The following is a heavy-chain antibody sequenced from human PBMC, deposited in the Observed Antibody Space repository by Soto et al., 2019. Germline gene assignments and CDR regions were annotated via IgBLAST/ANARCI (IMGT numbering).Heavy chain of an antibody. Sequence: GESLKISCKGSGYTFSDYWIAWVRRMPGKGLEWIGIIYPEDLETKYSPSFRGQVTISADRSISTAYLQWRSLKASDTAIYYCARQRSTHYYYSGMDVWGQGTTVTVSS. V-gene: IGHV5-51*01. CDR1: GYTFSDYW. CDR2: IYPEDLET. CDR3: ARQRSTHYYYSGMDV. J-gene: IGHJ6*02.